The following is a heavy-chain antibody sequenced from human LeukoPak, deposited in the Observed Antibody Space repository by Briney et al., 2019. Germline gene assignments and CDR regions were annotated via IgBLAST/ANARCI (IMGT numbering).Heavy chain of an antibody. D-gene: IGHD6-6*01. Sequence: ASVKVSCKASGYTFTGYYMHWVRQAPGQGLEWMGWINPNRGGTNYAQKFQGRVTMTRDTSISTAYMELSRLRSDDTAVYYCARDGRVAARPDYYYGMDVWGQGTTVTVSS. V-gene: IGHV1-2*02. CDR2: INPNRGGT. J-gene: IGHJ6*02. CDR1: GYTFTGYY. CDR3: ARDGRVAARPDYYYGMDV.